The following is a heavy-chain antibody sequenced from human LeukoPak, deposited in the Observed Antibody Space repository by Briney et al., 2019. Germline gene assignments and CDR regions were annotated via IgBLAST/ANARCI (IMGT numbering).Heavy chain of an antibody. CDR1: GVSVGSGGSH. CDR3: ARLGGSGWFDS. CDR2: IYYNGNT. V-gene: IGHV4-61*08. Sequence: KPSETLSLTCTVSGVSVGSGGSHWVWIRQPPGRGLERIGYIYYNGNTNYNPSLESRVTISLDTSKNRFSLRLNSVTAADTAMYYCARLGGSGWFDSWGRGTLVTVSS. D-gene: IGHD6-19*01. J-gene: IGHJ5*01.